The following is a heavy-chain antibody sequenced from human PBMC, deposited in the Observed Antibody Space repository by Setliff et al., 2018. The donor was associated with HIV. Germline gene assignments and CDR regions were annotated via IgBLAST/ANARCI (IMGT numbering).Heavy chain of an antibody. Sequence: ASVKVSCKASGYTFTNYGISWVRQAPGQGLEWMGWISAYNGNTNYAQKLQGRVTMTTDTSTSTVYMELRSLRSDGTAVYYCARYDSSGYYPSTYYYGMDVWGQGTTVTVS. CDR1: GYTFTNYG. CDR2: ISAYNGNT. V-gene: IGHV1-18*01. J-gene: IGHJ6*02. D-gene: IGHD3-22*01. CDR3: ARYDSSGYYPSTYYYGMDV.